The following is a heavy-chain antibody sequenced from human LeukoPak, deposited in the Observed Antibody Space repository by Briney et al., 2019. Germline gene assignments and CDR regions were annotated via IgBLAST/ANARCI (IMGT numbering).Heavy chain of an antibody. V-gene: IGHV1-69*13. CDR2: IIPIFGTA. CDR1: GGTFSSYA. J-gene: IGHJ4*02. D-gene: IGHD2-15*01. Sequence: SVKVSCKASGGTFSSYAISWVRQAPGQGLEWMGGIIPIFGTANYAQKFQGRVTITADESTSTAYMELSSLRAEDTAVYFCAKGTLGHCNGASCYPLDYWGQGTLVTVSS. CDR3: AKGTLGHCNGASCYPLDY.